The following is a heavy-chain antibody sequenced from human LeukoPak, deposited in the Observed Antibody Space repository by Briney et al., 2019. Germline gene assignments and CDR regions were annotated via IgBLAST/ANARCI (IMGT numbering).Heavy chain of an antibody. CDR2: IYYSGST. CDR3: ARTRRGDYGDLAYFDY. V-gene: IGHV4-31*03. D-gene: IGHD4-17*01. J-gene: IGHJ4*02. Sequence: SETLSLTCTVSGGSISSGGNCWSWVRQHPRKGLEWVGYIYYSGSTYYHPSLKSRVTISVDPSKNQFSLTLSSVTAADTAVYYCARTRRGDYGDLAYFDYWGQGTLVTVSS. CDR1: GGSISSGGNC.